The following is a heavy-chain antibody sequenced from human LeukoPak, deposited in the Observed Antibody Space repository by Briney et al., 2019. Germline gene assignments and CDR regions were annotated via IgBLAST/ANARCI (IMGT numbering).Heavy chain of an antibody. V-gene: IGHV3-11*01. D-gene: IGHD3-10*01. CDR2: ISSSGRTI. Sequence: GGSLRLSCAASGSSFSDYYMSWIRQAPGKGLDWVSYISSSGRTIYYADSAKGRFTISRDNAKNSLYLQMNSLRAEDTAVYYCARDRDSRGAFDIWGQGTMVTVSS. CDR1: GSSFSDYY. CDR3: ARDRDSRGAFDI. J-gene: IGHJ3*02.